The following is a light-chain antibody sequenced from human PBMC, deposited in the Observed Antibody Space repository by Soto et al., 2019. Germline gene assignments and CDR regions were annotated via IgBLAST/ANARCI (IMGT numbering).Light chain of an antibody. CDR2: AAS. Sequence: DIQMTQSPSSLSASVGDRVTITCRASQSIVTYLNWYLQKPGKAPKLLIYAASNLQSGVPSRFSGSGSVTDFTLTISSLQPEDFATYLCQQSYSTPPWTLGQGTKVDIK. V-gene: IGKV1-39*01. CDR3: QQSYSTPPWT. CDR1: QSIVTY. J-gene: IGKJ1*01.